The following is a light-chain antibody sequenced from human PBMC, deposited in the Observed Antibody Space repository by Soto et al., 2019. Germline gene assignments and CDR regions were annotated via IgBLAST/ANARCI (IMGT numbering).Light chain of an antibody. V-gene: IGKV1-9*01. CDR1: QGISSY. J-gene: IGKJ4*01. CDR3: QQYESYSPLN. CDR2: DAY. Sequence: DIQLTQSASFLSSSVGGIVTITCRASQGISSYLAWYQQKPGKAPKLLIYDAYSLESGVPSRFSGRRSGTEFTLTIAGLQPEDFATYYCQQYESYSPLNFGGGTKVDIK.